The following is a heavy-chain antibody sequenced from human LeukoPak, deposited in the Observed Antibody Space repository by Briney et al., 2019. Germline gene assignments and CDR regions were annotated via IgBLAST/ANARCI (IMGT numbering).Heavy chain of an antibody. Sequence: SETLSLTCAVSGGSISSSNWWSWVRQPPGKGLEWMGEIYHSGSTNYNPSLKSRVTISVDKSKNQFSLKLSSVTAADTAVYYCARWSKDYGDYYFDYWGQGTLVTVSS. D-gene: IGHD4-17*01. V-gene: IGHV4-4*02. CDR3: ARWSKDYGDYYFDY. CDR1: GGSISSSNW. J-gene: IGHJ4*02. CDR2: IYHSGST.